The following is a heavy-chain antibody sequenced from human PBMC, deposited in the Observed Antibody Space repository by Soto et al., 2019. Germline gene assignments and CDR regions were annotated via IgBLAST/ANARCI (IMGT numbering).Heavy chain of an antibody. CDR3: ARGPRRGGYDILTGYHRRGMDV. CDR1: GGSFSGYY. CDR2: INHSGST. D-gene: IGHD3-9*01. J-gene: IGHJ6*02. V-gene: IGHV4-34*01. Sequence: PSETLSLTCAVYGGSFSGYYWSWIRQPPGKGLEWIGEINHSGSTNYNPSLKSRVTISVDTPKNQFSLKLSSVTAADTAVYYCARGPRRGGYDILTGYHRRGMDVWGQGTTVTVSS.